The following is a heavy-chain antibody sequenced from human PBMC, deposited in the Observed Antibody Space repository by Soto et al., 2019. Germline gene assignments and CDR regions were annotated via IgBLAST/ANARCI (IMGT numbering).Heavy chain of an antibody. CDR1: GYSFTSYW. Sequence: PGESLKISCKGSGYSFTSYWIGWVRQMPGKGLEWMGIIYPGDSDTRYSPSFQGQVTISADKSISTAYLQWSSLKASDTAMYYCARSQYYYDSSGYYGPGGDYYYCMDVWGQGTTVTVSS. V-gene: IGHV5-51*01. CDR3: ARSQYYYDSSGYYGPGGDYYYCMDV. D-gene: IGHD3-22*01. CDR2: IYPGDSDT. J-gene: IGHJ6*02.